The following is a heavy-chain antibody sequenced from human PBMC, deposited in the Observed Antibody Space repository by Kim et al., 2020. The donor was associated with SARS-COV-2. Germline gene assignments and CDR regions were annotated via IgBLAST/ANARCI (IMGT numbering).Heavy chain of an antibody. V-gene: IGHV3-23*01. D-gene: IGHD3-3*01. CDR1: GFTFSSYA. Sequence: GGSLRLSCAASGFTFSSYAMTWVRQAPGKGLEWVSTISGIIGSTYYADSVKGRFTISRDNSKNTLNLQMNSLRAEDTAVYYCAKARRIYYDFWGGSPLGMDVWGQGTTVTVAS. J-gene: IGHJ6*02. CDR3: AKARRIYYDFWGGSPLGMDV. CDR2: ISGIIGST.